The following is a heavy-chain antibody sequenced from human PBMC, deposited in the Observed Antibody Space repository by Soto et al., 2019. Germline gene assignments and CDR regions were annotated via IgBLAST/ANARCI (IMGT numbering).Heavy chain of an antibody. V-gene: IGHV3-30-3*01. CDR2: ISDDGNTK. D-gene: IGHD3-22*01. CDR3: ASSYFYDSGGYYPFDY. Sequence: QVQLVESGGGVVQPGTSLRLSCAASGFTFSTYAMYWVRQAPGRGLEWVAVISDDGNTKYYADSVKGRFTISRDNSRNTLYLQIYSLRAEDADVYYCASSYFYDSGGYYPFDYWGQGTRVTVSS. CDR1: GFTFSTYA. J-gene: IGHJ4*02.